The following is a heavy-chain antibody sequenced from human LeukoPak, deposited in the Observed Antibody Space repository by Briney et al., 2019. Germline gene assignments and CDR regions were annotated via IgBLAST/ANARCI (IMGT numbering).Heavy chain of an antibody. Sequence: SETLSLTCAVSDDSFSSHYWTWIRQPPGKGLEWIGYISYIGSTNYNLSLKSRVTISIDTSRNQFSLRLSSVTAADTGVYYCARDLVTVTKGFDIWGQGTMVSVSS. CDR1: DDSFSSHY. J-gene: IGHJ3*02. D-gene: IGHD4-17*01. V-gene: IGHV4-59*11. CDR2: ISYIGST. CDR3: ARDLVTVTKGFDI.